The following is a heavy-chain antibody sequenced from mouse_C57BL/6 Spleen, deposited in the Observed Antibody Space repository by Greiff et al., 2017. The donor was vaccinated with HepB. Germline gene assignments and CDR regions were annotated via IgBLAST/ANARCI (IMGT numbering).Heavy chain of an antibody. CDR3: ARGQSLHFDY. CDR1: GYSITSGYY. J-gene: IGHJ2*01. V-gene: IGHV3-6*01. CDR2: ISYDGSN. Sequence: DVQLQESGPGLVKPSQSLSLTCSVTGYSITSGYYWNWIRQFPGNKLEWMGYISYDGSNNYNPSLKNRISITRDTSKNQFFLKLNSVTTEDTATYYCARGQSLHFDYWGQGTTLTVSS.